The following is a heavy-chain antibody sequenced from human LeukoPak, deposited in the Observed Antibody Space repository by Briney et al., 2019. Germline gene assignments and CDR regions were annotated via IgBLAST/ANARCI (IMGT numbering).Heavy chain of an antibody. D-gene: IGHD4-17*01. CDR1: GFTVGSIY. Sequence: GGSLRLSCAASGFTVGSIYMNWVRQAPGKGLEWVSVIYGGGNTYYADSVKGRFTISRDNSKNTVYLQMNSLRAEDTAVYYCAAYGQDAFDIWGQGTMVTVSS. V-gene: IGHV3-53*01. CDR3: AAYGQDAFDI. J-gene: IGHJ3*02. CDR2: IYGGGNT.